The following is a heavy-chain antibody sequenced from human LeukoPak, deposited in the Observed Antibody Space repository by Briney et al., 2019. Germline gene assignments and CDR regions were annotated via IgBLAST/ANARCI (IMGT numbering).Heavy chain of an antibody. CDR2: ISGSGDNT. CDR3: ARVRRDTAMVNYMDV. J-gene: IGHJ6*03. CDR1: GFTFSSHG. D-gene: IGHD5-18*01. Sequence: PGGSLRLSCAASGFTFSSHGMSWVRQAPGKGLEWVSTISGSGDNTYYADSVKGRFTISRGNSKNTLYLQMNSLRTGDTAVYYCARVRRDTAMVNYMDVWGKGTTVTISS. V-gene: IGHV3-23*01.